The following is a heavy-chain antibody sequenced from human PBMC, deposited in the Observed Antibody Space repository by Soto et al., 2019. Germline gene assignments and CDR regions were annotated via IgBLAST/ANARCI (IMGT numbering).Heavy chain of an antibody. CDR3: AIPSGLTVTGPDY. CDR1: GFIFSDHA. CDR2: ISGNGIAT. J-gene: IGHJ4*02. Sequence: GGSLRLSCEASGFIFSDHAMSWVRQAPGKGLEWVSAISGNGIATYYADSVKGRFTISRDNSKNTLYLQMNRLRADDTAVYYCAIPSGLTVTGPDYWGQGTLVTVSS. D-gene: IGHD6-19*01. V-gene: IGHV3-23*01.